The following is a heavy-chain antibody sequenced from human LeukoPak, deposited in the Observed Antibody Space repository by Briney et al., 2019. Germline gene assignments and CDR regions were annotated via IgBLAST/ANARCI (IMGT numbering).Heavy chain of an antibody. CDR1: GFTFSSYG. CDR2: INSDGSTT. Sequence: GGTLRLSCAASGFTFSSYGMSWVRQAPGKGLVWVSRINSDGSTTTYADSVKGRFTISRDNAKNTLYLQMNSLRAEDTAVYYCARDLVVMSAYWGQGTLVTISS. CDR3: ARDLVVMSAY. J-gene: IGHJ4*02. D-gene: IGHD3-22*01. V-gene: IGHV3-74*01.